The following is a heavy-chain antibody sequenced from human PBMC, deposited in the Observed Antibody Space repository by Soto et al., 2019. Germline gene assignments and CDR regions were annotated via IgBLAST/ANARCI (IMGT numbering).Heavy chain of an antibody. V-gene: IGHV3-64*01. Sequence: EVQLVESGGGLVQPGGSLRLSCGASGFTFNTYAMHWVRQAPGKGLEFVSAISPNGASTYYANTVKGRFNISRDNSKNTLYLQMGSLTTDDVAVYYCARDRCPNSVCYAPSDYWGQGTLVTVTS. CDR1: GFTFNTYA. J-gene: IGHJ4*02. CDR2: ISPNGAST. CDR3: ARDRCPNSVCYAPSDY. D-gene: IGHD2-8*01.